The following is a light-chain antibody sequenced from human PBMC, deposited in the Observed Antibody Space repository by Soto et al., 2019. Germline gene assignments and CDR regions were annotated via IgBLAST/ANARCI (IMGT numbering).Light chain of an antibody. CDR3: STYISSSTVV. V-gene: IGLV2-14*01. CDR1: SSDVGGYNY. CDR2: DVS. J-gene: IGLJ3*02. Sequence: QTVLTQPASVSGSPGQSITISCTGTSSDVGGYNYVSWYQQEPGKAPQLMIYDVSSRPSGVSNRFSGSKSGNTASLTISGLQADDEADYYCSTYISSSTVVFGGGTKVTVL.